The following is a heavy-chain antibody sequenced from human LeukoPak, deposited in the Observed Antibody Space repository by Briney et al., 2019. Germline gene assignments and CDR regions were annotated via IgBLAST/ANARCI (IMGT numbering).Heavy chain of an antibody. CDR3: ARDGLYHYDSSGYAPRGFGDWFDP. CDR1: GGSISSSSYY. J-gene: IGHJ5*02. V-gene: IGHV4-39*07. Sequence: SETLSLTCTVSGGSISSSSYYWGWIRQPPGKGLQWIGSIYHIGNTYYNPSLKSRVTISVDTSKNQFSLKLTSVTAADTAVYYCARDGLYHYDSSGYAPRGFGDWFDPWGQGTLVTVSS. CDR2: IYHIGNT. D-gene: IGHD3-22*01.